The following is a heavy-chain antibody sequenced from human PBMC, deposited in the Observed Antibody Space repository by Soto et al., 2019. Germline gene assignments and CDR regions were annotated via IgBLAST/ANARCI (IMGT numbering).Heavy chain of an antibody. CDR3: ASRRGASWFYP. V-gene: IGHV3-23*01. Sequence: EVQLLESGGGLVQPGGSLRLSCAASGFTFSSYAMSWVRQAPGKGLEWVSAISGSGGSTYYADSVKGRFTISRDNSKNTRYLQRNSLRADDTAVYYCASRRGASWFYPWGQGTLVTVSS. CDR2: ISGSGGST. D-gene: IGHD3-10*01. J-gene: IGHJ5*02. CDR1: GFTFSSYA.